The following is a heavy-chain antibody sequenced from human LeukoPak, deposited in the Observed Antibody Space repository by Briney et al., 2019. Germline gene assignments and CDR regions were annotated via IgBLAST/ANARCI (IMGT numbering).Heavy chain of an antibody. D-gene: IGHD1-1*01. CDR2: INPSGGRT. Sequence: ASVKVSCKASGYTFINYYIHWVRQAPGQGLEWVGIINPSGGRTTKAQKFQGRVSMTRDTSTSTVYMELSRLESDDTALYYCARHSLPGTTPFDYWGQGTLVTVSS. J-gene: IGHJ4*02. CDR3: ARHSLPGTTPFDY. CDR1: GYTFINYY. V-gene: IGHV1-46*01.